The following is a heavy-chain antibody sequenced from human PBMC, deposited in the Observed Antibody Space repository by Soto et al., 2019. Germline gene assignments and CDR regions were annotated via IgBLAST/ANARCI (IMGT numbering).Heavy chain of an antibody. Sequence: ASVKVSCKASGYTFTSYGISWVRQAPGQGLEWMGWISAYNGNTNYAQKLQGRVTMTTDTSTSTAYMELRSLRSDDTAVYYCARDRVGYDFWSGYYSTHYYYYGMDVWGQGTTVTVSS. V-gene: IGHV1-18*01. CDR3: ARDRVGYDFWSGYYSTHYYYYGMDV. CDR1: GYTFTSYG. D-gene: IGHD3-3*01. CDR2: ISAYNGNT. J-gene: IGHJ6*02.